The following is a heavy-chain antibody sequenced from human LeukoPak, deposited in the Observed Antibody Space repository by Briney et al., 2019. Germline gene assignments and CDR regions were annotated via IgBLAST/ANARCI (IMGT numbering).Heavy chain of an antibody. CDR3: AKDPLSYYDSSGYRYFDY. D-gene: IGHD3-22*01. V-gene: IGHV3-23*01. CDR2: ISGSGGST. Sequence: GGSLRLSCAASGCTFNNYAMNWVRQPPGKGLEWISGISGSGGSTYYADSVKGRFTISRDNSKNTMYLQMNRLRAEDTAVYFCAKDPLSYYDSSGYRYFDYWGQGTLVTVSS. J-gene: IGHJ4*02. CDR1: GCTFNNYA.